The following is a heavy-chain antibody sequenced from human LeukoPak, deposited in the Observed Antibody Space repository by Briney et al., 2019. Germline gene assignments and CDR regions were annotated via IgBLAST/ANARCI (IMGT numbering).Heavy chain of an antibody. CDR1: VFTFSSYG. Sequence: QPGRSLRLSCAACVFTFSSYGMNWVRQAPGKGLEWVSYISSTGSPIYYADSVKGRFTISRDNAKNSLSLQMNSLRDEDTALYYCARVKTHYYIMDVWGQGTTVTVSS. D-gene: IGHD3-22*01. V-gene: IGHV3-48*02. J-gene: IGHJ6*02. CDR2: ISSTGSPI. CDR3: ARVKTHYYIMDV.